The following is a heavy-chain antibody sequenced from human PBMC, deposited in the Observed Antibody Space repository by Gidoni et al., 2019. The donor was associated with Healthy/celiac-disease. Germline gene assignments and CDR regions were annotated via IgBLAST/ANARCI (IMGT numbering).Heavy chain of an antibody. J-gene: IGHJ3*02. CDR1: GFTFDDYA. Sequence: EVQLVESGGGLVKPGRSLRLSCAAYGFTFDDYAMHWFRQAPGKGLEWVSVISWNSGSIGYADSVKGRFTISRDNAKNSLYLQMNSLRAEDTALYYCAKDMGLSAFDIWGQGTMVTVSS. CDR3: AKDMGLSAFDI. D-gene: IGHD1-26*01. CDR2: ISWNSGSI. V-gene: IGHV3-9*01.